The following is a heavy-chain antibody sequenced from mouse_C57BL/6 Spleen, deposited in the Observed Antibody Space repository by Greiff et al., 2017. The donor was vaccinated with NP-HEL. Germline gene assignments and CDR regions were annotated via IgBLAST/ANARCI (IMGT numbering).Heavy chain of an antibody. CDR3: TNGSSDYAMDY. CDR1: GYTFTDYE. V-gene: IGHV1-15*01. Sequence: QVQLKESGAELVRPGASVTLSCKASGYTFTDYEMHWVKQTPVHGLEWIGAIDPETGGTAYNQKFKGKAILTADKSSSTAYMELRSLTSEDSAVYYCTNGSSDYAMDYWGQGTSVTVSS. D-gene: IGHD1-1*01. J-gene: IGHJ4*01. CDR2: IDPETGGT.